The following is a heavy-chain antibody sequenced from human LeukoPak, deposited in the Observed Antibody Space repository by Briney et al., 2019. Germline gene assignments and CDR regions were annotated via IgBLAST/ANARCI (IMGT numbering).Heavy chain of an antibody. Sequence: PSETLSLTCTVSGGSISSYYWSWIRQPPGKGLEWIGYIYYSGSTNYNPSLKSRVTISVDTSKNQFSLKLSSVTAADTAVYYCAADSSSPVESPFDYWGQGTLVTVSS. CDR3: AADSSSPVESPFDY. CDR1: GGSISSYY. V-gene: IGHV4-59*01. J-gene: IGHJ4*02. CDR2: IYYSGST. D-gene: IGHD6-6*01.